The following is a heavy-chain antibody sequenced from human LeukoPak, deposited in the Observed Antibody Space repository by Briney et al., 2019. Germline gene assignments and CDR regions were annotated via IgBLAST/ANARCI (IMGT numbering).Heavy chain of an antibody. V-gene: IGHV1-2*02. CDR1: GYTFTGYY. CDR3: AREARPRYSSGWSTGYYFDY. Sequence: ASVKVSCKASGYTFTGYYMHWVRQAPGQGLEWMGWINPNSGGTNYAQKFQGRVTMTRDTSISTAYMELSRLGSDDTGVYYCAREARPRYSSGWSTGYYFDYWGQGTLVTVSS. D-gene: IGHD6-19*01. J-gene: IGHJ4*02. CDR2: INPNSGGT.